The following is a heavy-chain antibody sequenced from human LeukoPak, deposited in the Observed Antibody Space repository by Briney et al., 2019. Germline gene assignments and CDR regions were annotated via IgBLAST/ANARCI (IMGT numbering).Heavy chain of an antibody. V-gene: IGHV6-1*01. J-gene: IGHJ6*03. CDR3: ARDLEVTYCSSTSCYTALAYYYYYYMDV. Sequence: SQTLSLTCAISGDSVSSNSAAWNWIRQSPSRGLEWLGRTYYRSKWYNDYAVSVKSRITINPDTSKNQFSLQLNSVTPEDTAVYYCARDLEVTYCSSTSCYTALAYYYYYYMDVWGKGTTVTVSS. D-gene: IGHD2-2*02. CDR1: GDSVSSNSAA. CDR2: TYYRSKWYN.